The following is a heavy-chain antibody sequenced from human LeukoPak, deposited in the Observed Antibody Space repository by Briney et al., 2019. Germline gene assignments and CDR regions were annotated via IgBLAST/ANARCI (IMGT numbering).Heavy chain of an antibody. D-gene: IGHD6-13*01. CDR1: GGTFSSYA. CDR2: ISAYNGNT. Sequence: ASVKVSRKASGGTFSSYAISWVRQAPGQGLEWMGWISAYNGNTNYAQKLQGRVTMTTDTSTSTAYMELSSLRSEDTAVYYCARDPGYSSSWYGLYYFDYWGQGTLVTVSS. J-gene: IGHJ4*02. CDR3: ARDPGYSSSWYGLYYFDY. V-gene: IGHV1-18*01.